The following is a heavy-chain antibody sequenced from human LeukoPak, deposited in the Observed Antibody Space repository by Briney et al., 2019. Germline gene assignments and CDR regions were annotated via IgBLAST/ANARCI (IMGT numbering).Heavy chain of an antibody. CDR1: GFTFSSYS. CDR2: IWYDGSNK. V-gene: IGHV3-33*08. Sequence: GGSLRLSCAASGFTFSSYSMNWVRQAPGKGLEWVAVIWYDGSNKYHADSVKGRFTISRDNSKSTLFLQMNSLRGEDTAVYYCVRLGSGWSFDYWGQGTLVTVSS. CDR3: VRLGSGWSFDY. J-gene: IGHJ4*02. D-gene: IGHD6-19*01.